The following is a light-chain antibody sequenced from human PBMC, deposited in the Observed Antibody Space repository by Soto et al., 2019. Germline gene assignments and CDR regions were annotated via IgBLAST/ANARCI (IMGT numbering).Light chain of an antibody. CDR2: GAS. CDR3: QQYNNWPTWT. Sequence: APLSCRASQSVSSNLAWYQQKPGQAPRLLIYGASTRATGIPARFSGSGSGTEFTLTISSLQSEEFAVYYCQQYNNWPTWTFGQGTKVDIK. CDR1: QSVSSN. V-gene: IGKV3-15*01. J-gene: IGKJ1*01.